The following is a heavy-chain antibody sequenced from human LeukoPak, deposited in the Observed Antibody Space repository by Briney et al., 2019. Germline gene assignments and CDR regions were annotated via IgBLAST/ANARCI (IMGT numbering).Heavy chain of an antibody. V-gene: IGHV3-74*01. J-gene: IGHJ4*02. CDR1: GFTLSNYW. CDR2: INGDGSIT. CDR3: AKDLRLNGRGFFFDG. D-gene: IGHD3-10*02. Sequence: AGGSLRLSCAASGFTLSNYWMYWVRQAPGKGLVWVSGINGDGSITTYADSVKGRFTISRDNAKNTLYLQMNSLRAEDTAVYYCAKDLRLNGRGFFFDGWGQGTLVTVSS.